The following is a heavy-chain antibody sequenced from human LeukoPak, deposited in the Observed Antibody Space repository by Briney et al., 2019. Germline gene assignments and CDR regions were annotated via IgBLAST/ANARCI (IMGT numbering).Heavy chain of an antibody. D-gene: IGHD2-8*01. Sequence: PGGSLRLSCAASGFTFSNYEMNWVRQAPGKGLEWISYISSSGTNIYYADSVEGRFTSSRDNAKNSLYLQMNSLRAEDTAVYYCARDSLLMVYAIEHWGQGTLVTVSS. CDR3: ARDSLLMVYAIEH. V-gene: IGHV3-48*03. J-gene: IGHJ1*01. CDR2: ISSSGTNI. CDR1: GFTFSNYE.